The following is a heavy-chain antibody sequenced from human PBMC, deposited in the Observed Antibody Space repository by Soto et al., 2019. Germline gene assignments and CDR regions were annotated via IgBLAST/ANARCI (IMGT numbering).Heavy chain of an antibody. CDR2: MNPNSGNT. V-gene: IGHV1-8*01. CDR1: GYTFTSYD. CDR3: ASVTLGYCSSTSCPPNDDAFDI. J-gene: IGHJ3*02. Sequence: QVQLVQSGAEVKQPGASVKVSCKASGYTFTSYDINWVRQATGQGLEWMGWMNPNSGNTGYAQKFQGRVTMTRNTSISTAYMELSSLRSEDTAVYYCASVTLGYCSSTSCPPNDDAFDIWGQGTMVTVSS. D-gene: IGHD2-2*01.